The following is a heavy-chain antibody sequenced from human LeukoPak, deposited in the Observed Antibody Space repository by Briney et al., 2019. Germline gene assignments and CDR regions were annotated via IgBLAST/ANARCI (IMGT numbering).Heavy chain of an antibody. J-gene: IGHJ5*01. D-gene: IGHD6-19*01. V-gene: IGHV3-7*03. Sequence: GGSLRLSCAASGFTFSSDWMTWVRQAPGKGLEGVANIKQDGSEEYYLDSVKGRFVISRDNAKNSVFLLMNSLRAEDTAVYYCVRERYSSGWSYWFDSWGQGTLVTVSS. CDR1: GFTFSSDW. CDR3: VRERYSSGWSYWFDS. CDR2: IKQDGSEE.